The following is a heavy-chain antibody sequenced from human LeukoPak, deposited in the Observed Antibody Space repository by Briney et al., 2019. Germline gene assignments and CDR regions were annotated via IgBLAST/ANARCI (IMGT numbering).Heavy chain of an antibody. CDR3: ARDVGASAPDAVDI. J-gene: IGHJ3*02. CDR2: ISSSSNYI. CDR1: GFTFSTYN. Sequence: GGSLRLSCAASGFTFSTYNMNWVRQAPGKGLEWVSSISSSSNYIYYADSVKGRFTISRDNAKNSLYLQMNSLRVEDTDVYYCARDVGASAPDAVDIWGQGTMVTVSS. V-gene: IGHV3-21*01. D-gene: IGHD1-26*01.